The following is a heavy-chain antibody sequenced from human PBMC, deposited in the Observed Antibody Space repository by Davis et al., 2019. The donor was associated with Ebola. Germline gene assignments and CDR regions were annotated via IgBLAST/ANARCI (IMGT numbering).Heavy chain of an antibody. V-gene: IGHV3-11*01. CDR1: GFIVSSYY. J-gene: IGHJ6*02. CDR3: ARRFQLTIFGVVTRSYGMDV. Sequence: GESLKISCAASGFIVSSYYMSWIRQAPGKGLEWVSYISSSGSTIYYADSVKGRFTISRDNAKNSLYLQMNSLRAEDTAVYYCARRFQLTIFGVVTRSYGMDVWGQGTTVTVSS. CDR2: ISSSGSTI. D-gene: IGHD3-3*01.